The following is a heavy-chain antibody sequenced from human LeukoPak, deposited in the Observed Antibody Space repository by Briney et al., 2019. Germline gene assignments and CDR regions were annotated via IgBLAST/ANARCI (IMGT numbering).Heavy chain of an antibody. CDR3: ARPLSPGIAAAAFDY. J-gene: IGHJ4*02. V-gene: IGHV1-69*02. CDR1: GGTFSSYT. CDR2: IIPILGIA. D-gene: IGHD6-13*01. Sequence: SVKVSCKASGGTFSSYTISWVRQAPGQGLEWMGRIIPILGIANYPQKFQGRVTITADKSTSTAYMELSSLGSEDTAVYYCARPLSPGIAAAAFDYWGQGTLVTVSS.